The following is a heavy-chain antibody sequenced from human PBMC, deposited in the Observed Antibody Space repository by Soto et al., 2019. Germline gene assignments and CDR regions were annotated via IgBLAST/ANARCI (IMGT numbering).Heavy chain of an antibody. Sequence: PGGSLRLSCAASGITVSSNYMSWVRQAPGKGLEWVSYISSSSSTIYYADSVKGRFTISRDNAKNSLYLQMNSLRAEDTAVYYCAREAPKLRYFDWFPHPSDYWGQGTLVTVSS. CDR2: ISSSSSTI. V-gene: IGHV3-48*01. CDR3: AREAPKLRYFDWFPHPSDY. J-gene: IGHJ4*02. D-gene: IGHD3-9*01. CDR1: GITVSSNY.